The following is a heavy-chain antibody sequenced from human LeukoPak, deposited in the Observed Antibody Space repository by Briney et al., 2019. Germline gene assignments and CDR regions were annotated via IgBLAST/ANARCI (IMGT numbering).Heavy chain of an antibody. J-gene: IGHJ4*02. CDR3: ARDIGPYGNPAGHDY. CDR2: IYYSGST. D-gene: IGHD3-16*01. CDR1: GGSFSGYY. V-gene: IGHV4-31*11. Sequence: PSETLSLTCAVYGGSFSGYYWSWIRQHPGKGLAWIGYIYYSGSTYYNPSLKSRVTISVDTSKNQFSLKLSSATAADTAVYYCARDIGPYGNPAGHDYWGQGTLVTVSS.